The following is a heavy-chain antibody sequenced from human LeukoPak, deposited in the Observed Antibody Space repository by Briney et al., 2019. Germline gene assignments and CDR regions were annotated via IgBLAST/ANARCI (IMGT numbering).Heavy chain of an antibody. Sequence: SETLPLTCTVSGGSISSYYWSWIRQPPGKGLEWIGYIYYSGSTNYNPSLKSRVTISVDTSKNQFSLKLSSVTAADTAVYYCARRLFSSSWYPGYFDYWGQGTLVTVSS. V-gene: IGHV4-59*08. J-gene: IGHJ4*02. CDR3: ARRLFSSSWYPGYFDY. CDR2: IYYSGST. CDR1: GGSISSYY. D-gene: IGHD6-13*01.